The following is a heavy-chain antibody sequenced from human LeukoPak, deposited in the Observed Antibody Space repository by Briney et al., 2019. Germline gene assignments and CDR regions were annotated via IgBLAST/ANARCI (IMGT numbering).Heavy chain of an antibody. J-gene: IGHJ5*02. CDR1: GYTFTDYY. D-gene: IGHD3-10*01. Sequence: ASVKVSCKSSGYTFTDYYMHWVRQAPGQGLEWMGRIKPNSGGTLYAQRFQGRVTMTRDSSISTAYMELSGLKSDDTAVYYCARDRGPYGSGERWCDPWGQGTLVTVSS. CDR2: IKPNSGGT. CDR3: ARDRGPYGSGERWCDP. V-gene: IGHV1-2*06.